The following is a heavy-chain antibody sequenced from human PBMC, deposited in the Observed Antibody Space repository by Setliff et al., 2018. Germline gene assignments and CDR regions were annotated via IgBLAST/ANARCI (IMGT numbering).Heavy chain of an antibody. CDR1: GYTFTNYW. CDR2: IYPGDSDT. CDR3: ARVVGADGIGIDY. V-gene: IGHV5-51*01. Sequence: PGESLKISCKGSGYTFTNYWIGWVRQMPGKGLEWMGIIYPGDSDTRYSPSFQGQVIISADKSISTAYLQWSSLKASGTATYYCARVVGADGIGIDYWGQGTVVTVSS. D-gene: IGHD2-15*01. J-gene: IGHJ4*02.